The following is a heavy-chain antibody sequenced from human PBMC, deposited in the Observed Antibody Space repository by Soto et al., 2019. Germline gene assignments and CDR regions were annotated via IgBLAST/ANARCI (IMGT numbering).Heavy chain of an antibody. Sequence: GGSLRLSCAASGFTFSSYWMSWVRQAPGKGLEWVANIKQDGSEKYYVDSVRGRFTISRDNAKNSLYLQMNSLRAEDTAVYYCATNFGVAHYYYYYYMDVWGKGTTVTVSS. CDR2: IKQDGSEK. D-gene: IGHD3-3*01. J-gene: IGHJ6*03. V-gene: IGHV3-7*01. CDR3: ATNFGVAHYYYYYYMDV. CDR1: GFTFSSYW.